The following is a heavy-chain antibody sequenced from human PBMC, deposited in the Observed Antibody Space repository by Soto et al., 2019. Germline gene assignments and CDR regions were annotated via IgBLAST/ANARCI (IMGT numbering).Heavy chain of an antibody. D-gene: IGHD4-17*01. Sequence: SETLSLTCAVSGGSLSISNWCTCVRQPPGGGLEWIGEIHHGGSTNYNPSLNSRVTISVDKSKNQFSLRLRSVTAADTAVYYCARDPSHEYGGNPDAYDIWGQGTMVTVSS. J-gene: IGHJ3*02. CDR3: ARDPSHEYGGNPDAYDI. V-gene: IGHV4-4*02. CDR1: GGSLSISNW. CDR2: IHHGGST.